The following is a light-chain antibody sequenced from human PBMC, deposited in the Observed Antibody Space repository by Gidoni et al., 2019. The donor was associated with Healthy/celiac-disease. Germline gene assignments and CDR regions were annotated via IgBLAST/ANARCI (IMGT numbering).Light chain of an antibody. Sequence: DIVMTQSPATLSLSPGERATLSCRASQRVRSSYLSWYQQKPGQAPRLLIYDASTRATGIPARFSGSGSGTDFTLTISGLQPEDFAVYYCQQDYNLPPTFGQGTKVEIK. J-gene: IGKJ1*01. CDR2: DAS. CDR3: QQDYNLPPT. V-gene: IGKV3D-7*01. CDR1: QRVRSSY.